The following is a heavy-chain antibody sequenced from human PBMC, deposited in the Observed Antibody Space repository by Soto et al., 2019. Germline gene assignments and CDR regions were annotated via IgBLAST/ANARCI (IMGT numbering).Heavy chain of an antibody. CDR2: IYYSGST. J-gene: IGHJ6*02. D-gene: IGHD3-10*02. CDR3: ARELLFGEDYYGMDV. Sequence: QVQLQESGPGLVKPSQTLSLTCTVSGGSISSGGYYWSWIRQHPGKGLEWIGYIYYSGSTYYNPSVQSRVTISVDTSKKLVSLELSSVTAADTAVYYCARELLFGEDYYGMDVWGQGTTVTVSS. V-gene: IGHV4-31*03. CDR1: GGSISSGGYY.